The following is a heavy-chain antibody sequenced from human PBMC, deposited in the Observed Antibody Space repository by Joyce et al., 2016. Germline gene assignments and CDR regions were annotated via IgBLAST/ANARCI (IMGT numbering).Heavy chain of an antibody. CDR2: SSDGGGST. D-gene: IGHD3-10*01. CDR3: AKDLLVVRGVIEY. J-gene: IGHJ4*02. CDR1: GFTFSRYA. Sequence: EVQLLESGGGLVQPGGSLRLSCAASGFTFSRYAMSWVRRGPGKGREWVSASSDGGGSTYCADSVKGRFTISRDNSKNTLYLQMNSLRADDTAVYYCAKDLLVVRGVIEYWGQGTLVTVSS. V-gene: IGHV3-23*01.